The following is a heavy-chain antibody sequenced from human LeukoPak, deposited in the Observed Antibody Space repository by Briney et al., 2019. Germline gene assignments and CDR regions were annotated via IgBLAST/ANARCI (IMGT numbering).Heavy chain of an antibody. Sequence: SETLSLTCTVSGGSISSGSYYWGWIRQPPGKVLGWIGSVYYGGTTYYNPSLKSRVTMSVDTSKNHFSLQLSSVSAADTAIYYCATTLYSRSCCDYWGEGTLVTVSS. J-gene: IGHJ4*02. CDR1: GGSISSGSYY. V-gene: IGHV4-39*01. D-gene: IGHD6-6*01. CDR3: ATTLYSRSCCDY. CDR2: VYYGGTT.